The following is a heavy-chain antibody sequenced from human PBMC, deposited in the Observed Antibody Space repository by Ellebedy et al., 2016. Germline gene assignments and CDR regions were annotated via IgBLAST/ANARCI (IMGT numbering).Heavy chain of an antibody. V-gene: IGHV3-23*01. J-gene: IGHJ4*02. CDR2: ITGSGDRT. D-gene: IGHD6-19*01. CDR3: AKCRHINGCLLDY. Sequence: GESLKISCGVSGFSFSRYAMSWVRQAPGKGPEWVSTITGSGDRTNYADSVKGRFTISRDSSKNTLYLDMDSLRAEDTAIYYCAKCRHINGCLLDYWGQGTLVTVSS. CDR1: GFSFSRYA.